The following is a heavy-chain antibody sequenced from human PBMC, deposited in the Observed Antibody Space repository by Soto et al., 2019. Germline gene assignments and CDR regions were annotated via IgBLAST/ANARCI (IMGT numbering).Heavy chain of an antibody. CDR1: GDSVSSNSDA. Sequence: SQTLSLTCAISGDSVSSNSDAWNWIRQSPSRGLEWLGRTYYRSKWYNDYAVSVKSRITINPDTSKNQFSLQLNSVTPEDTAVYYCARDRLELRYGMDVWGQGTTVTVSS. CDR2: TYYRSKWYN. D-gene: IGHD1-7*01. J-gene: IGHJ6*02. CDR3: ARDRLELRYGMDV. V-gene: IGHV6-1*01.